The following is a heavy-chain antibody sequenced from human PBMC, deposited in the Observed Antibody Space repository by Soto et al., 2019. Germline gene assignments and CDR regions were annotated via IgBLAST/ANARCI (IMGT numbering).Heavy chain of an antibody. CDR3: TTGSVEGF. D-gene: IGHD2-15*01. CDR1: GFSVTNAW. Sequence: EVQLVDSGGGLVKPGGSLRLSCAASGFSVTNAWMNWVRQAPGKGLEWVGRVYTSAEGGATNYAAPVKGRFTISRDDSKNTVYLQMNSLMTEDPAVYYCTTGSVEGFWGQGSRVTVSS. CDR2: VYTSAEGGAT. V-gene: IGHV3-15*07. J-gene: IGHJ6*02.